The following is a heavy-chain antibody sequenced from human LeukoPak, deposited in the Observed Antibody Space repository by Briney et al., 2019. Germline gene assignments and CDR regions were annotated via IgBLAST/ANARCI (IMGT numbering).Heavy chain of an antibody. V-gene: IGHV3-66*01. Sequence: PGGCLRLSCAASGCTVISYFMNWVRQAPGKRLEWVSVIYGGGSTYYADSVKNRFTIARDNSKNTLYLQMNSLRAEDTAVYYCARVREYNWFDPWGQGTLVIVSS. CDR2: IYGGGST. CDR1: GCTVISYF. CDR3: ARVREYNWFDP. D-gene: IGHD3-10*01. J-gene: IGHJ5*02.